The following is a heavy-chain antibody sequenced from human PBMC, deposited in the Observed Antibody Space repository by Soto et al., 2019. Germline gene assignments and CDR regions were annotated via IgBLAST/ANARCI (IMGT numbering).Heavy chain of an antibody. CDR1: GFTFSEYA. D-gene: IGHD3-10*01. CDR2: VSANGDIT. J-gene: IGHJ6*02. CDR3: ARGDRGGSGSPASYYFSGLDV. V-gene: IGHV3-23*01. Sequence: EVKVLESGGDLVQPGGSPRLSCVASGFTFSEYAMTWVRQAPGKGLDWVSSVSANGDITYYADSVKGRFTISRDNSNNTLLLQMNSLRAEDTALYYCARGDRGGSGSPASYYFSGLDVWGQGTTVIVSS.